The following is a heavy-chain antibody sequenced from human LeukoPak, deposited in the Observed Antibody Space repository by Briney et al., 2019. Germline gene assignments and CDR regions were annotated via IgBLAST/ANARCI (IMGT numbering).Heavy chain of an antibody. V-gene: IGHV1-2*02. D-gene: IGHD3-3*01. CDR3: ARPNFWSGYYQGY. Sequence: ASVKVSCKASGYTFTGYYMHWLRQAPGQGLEWMGWINPNSGGTNYAQKFQGRVTMTRDTSISTAYMELSRLRSDDTAVYYCARPNFWSGYYQGYWGQGTLVTVSS. CDR1: GYTFTGYY. CDR2: INPNSGGT. J-gene: IGHJ4*02.